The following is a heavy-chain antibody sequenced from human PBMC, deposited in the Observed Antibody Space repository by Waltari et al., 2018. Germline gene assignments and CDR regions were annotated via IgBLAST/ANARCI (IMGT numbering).Heavy chain of an antibody. J-gene: IGHJ4*02. D-gene: IGHD3-3*01. Sequence: QVQLQQWGAGLLKPSETLSLTCAVYGGSFSGYYWSWIRQPPGKGLEWIGEINHSGSTNYNPSLKSRVTISVDTSKNQFSLKLSSVTAADTAVYYCARGQRITTFLFDYWGQGTLVTVSS. CDR2: INHSGST. V-gene: IGHV4-34*01. CDR3: ARGQRITTFLFDY. CDR1: GGSFSGYY.